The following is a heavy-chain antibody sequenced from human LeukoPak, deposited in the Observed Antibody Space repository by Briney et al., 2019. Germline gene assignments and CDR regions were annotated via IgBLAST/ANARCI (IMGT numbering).Heavy chain of an antibody. CDR1: GFIFSTYW. CDR2: FNSDGRGT. CDR3: ARGRYYLDS. J-gene: IGHJ4*02. D-gene: IGHD4-17*01. Sequence: GGSLRPSCAASGFIFSTYWMHWVRQAPGKGLVWVSRFNSDGRGTFYADSVKGRFTISRDNAKNTLYLQMNSLRAEDTAIYYCARGRYYLDSWGQGTLVIVSS. V-gene: IGHV3-74*01.